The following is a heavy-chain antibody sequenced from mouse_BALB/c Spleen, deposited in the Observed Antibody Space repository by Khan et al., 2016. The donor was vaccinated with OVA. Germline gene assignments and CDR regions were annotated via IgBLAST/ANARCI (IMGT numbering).Heavy chain of an antibody. V-gene: IGHV1-5*01. CDR2: IYPGNSDS. J-gene: IGHJ3*01. CDR3: TRWGYWFAY. Sequence: VQLQQSGTVLARPGASVKMSCKASGYSFTSYWMHWVKQRPGQGLEWIGAIYPGNSDSNYNQKFKGKAKLTAVTSASTANMELSSLTTEDSAVYDRTRWGYWFAYWGQGTLVTVSA. CDR1: GYSFTSYW. D-gene: IGHD2-2*01.